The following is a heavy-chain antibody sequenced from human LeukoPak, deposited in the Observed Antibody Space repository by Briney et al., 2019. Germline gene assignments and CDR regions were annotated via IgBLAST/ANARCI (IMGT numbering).Heavy chain of an antibody. J-gene: IGHJ5*02. Sequence: ASVKVSCKASGYTFTSYGISWVRQAPGQGLEWMGWISAYNGNTNYAQKLQGRVTMTTDTSTSTAYMELSSLRSEDTAVYYCAREVVTPDNWFDPWGQGTLVTVSS. CDR1: GYTFTSYG. D-gene: IGHD2-21*02. CDR3: AREVVTPDNWFDP. V-gene: IGHV1-18*01. CDR2: ISAYNGNT.